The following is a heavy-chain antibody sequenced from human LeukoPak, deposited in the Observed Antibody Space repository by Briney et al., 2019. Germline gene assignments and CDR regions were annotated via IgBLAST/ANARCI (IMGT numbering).Heavy chain of an antibody. Sequence: GGSLRLSCAASGFSFSTYWMHWVRQAPGKGLVWVSRINSDATSTSYADSVKGRFTISRDNPRNTLHLQMNTLRAEDTAVYYCARDSYDGDAFEIWGQGTMVTVSS. J-gene: IGHJ3*02. CDR3: ARDSYDGDAFEI. CDR1: GFSFSTYW. V-gene: IGHV3-74*01. D-gene: IGHD3-16*01. CDR2: INSDATST.